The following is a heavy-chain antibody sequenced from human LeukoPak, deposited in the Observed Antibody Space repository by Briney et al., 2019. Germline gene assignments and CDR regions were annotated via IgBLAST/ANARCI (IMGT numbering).Heavy chain of an antibody. V-gene: IGHV1-69*01. J-gene: IGHJ5*02. CDR1: GGTFSSYA. D-gene: IGHD3-10*01. CDR3: ARTLLWFGELKYNWFDP. Sequence: SVKVSFKASGGTFSSYAISWVRPAPGQGLEWMGGIIPIFGTANYAQKFQGRVTIIADESTSTAYMELSSLRSEDTAVYYCARTLLWFGELKYNWFDPWGQGTLVTVSS. CDR2: IIPIFGTA.